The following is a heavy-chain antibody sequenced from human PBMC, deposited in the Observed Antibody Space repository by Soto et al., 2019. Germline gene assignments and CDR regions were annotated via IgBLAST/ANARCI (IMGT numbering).Heavy chain of an antibody. CDR1: GGTFSSYA. CDR3: ASGYSSGLPSAHYYYYYGMDV. CDR2: INPIFGTA. V-gene: IGHV1-69*01. D-gene: IGHD6-25*01. Sequence: QVQLVQSGAEVKKPGSSVKVSCKASGGTFSSYAISWVRQAPGQGLEWMGGINPIFGTANYAQKFQARVTITADESTSTAYLELRSLRSEDTAVYYCASGYSSGLPSAHYYYYYGMDVWGQGTTVTVSS. J-gene: IGHJ6*02.